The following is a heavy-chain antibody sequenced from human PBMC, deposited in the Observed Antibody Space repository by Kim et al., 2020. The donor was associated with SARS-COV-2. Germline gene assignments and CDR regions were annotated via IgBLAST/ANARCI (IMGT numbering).Heavy chain of an antibody. CDR1: GFTFSSYD. V-gene: IGHV3-13*01. CDR2: IGTAGDT. D-gene: IGHD6-19*01. J-gene: IGHJ3*02. CDR3: ARGGAAVAGKSNPFRRAFDI. Sequence: GGSLRLSCAASGFTFSSYDMHWVRQATGKGLEWVSAIGTAGDTYYPGSVKGRFTISRENAKNSLYLQMNSLRAGDTAVYYCARGGAAVAGKSNPFRRAFDIWGQGTMVTVSS.